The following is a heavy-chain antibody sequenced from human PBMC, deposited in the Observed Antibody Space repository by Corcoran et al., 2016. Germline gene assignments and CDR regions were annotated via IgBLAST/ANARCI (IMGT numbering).Heavy chain of an antibody. Sequence: QITLKESGPTLVTPTQTLTLTCAFSGFSLTTSGVGVGWIRQPPGKALEWLALIYWDNDKRYNPSLRSRPTITKDTSKNQVVLTMTNMDPVDTATSYSTHRRPGSGGWDTGYFDYWGHGTLVTVSS. J-gene: IGHJ4*01. CDR2: IYWDNDK. CDR1: GFSLTTSGVG. V-gene: IGHV2-5*02. CDR3: THRRPGSGGWDTGYFDY. D-gene: IGHD6-19*01.